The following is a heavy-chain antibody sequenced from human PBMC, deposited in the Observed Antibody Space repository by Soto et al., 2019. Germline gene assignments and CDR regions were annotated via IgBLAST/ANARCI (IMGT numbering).Heavy chain of an antibody. D-gene: IGHD3-3*01. CDR2: MSYDESNE. CDR3: AKDRVREWFSYGVGV. CDR1: GFTLSTYC. J-gene: IGHJ6*01. V-gene: IGHV3-30*18. Sequence: QVQLVESGGGVVQPGKSLRLSCAASGFTLSTYCMYWVRQAPGKGLEWAAVMSYDESNEYYADSVKGGFTISRDNSKKTLYLQLNSLRAEDTAVYFGAKDRVREWFSYGVGVWGRGTTVTVSS.